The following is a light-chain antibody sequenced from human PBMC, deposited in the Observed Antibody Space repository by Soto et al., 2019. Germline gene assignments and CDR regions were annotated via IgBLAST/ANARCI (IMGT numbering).Light chain of an antibody. CDR2: EVS. J-gene: IGLJ2*01. CDR3: SSYTSQSTVV. V-gene: IGLV2-8*01. Sequence: QSVLTQPPSASGSPGQSVTISCTGTSSDVGGYNYVSWYQLHPGKAPKLMIYEVSKRPSGVPDRFSGFKSGNTASLTVSGLQADDEADYYCSSYTSQSTVVFGGGTKATVL. CDR1: SSDVGGYNY.